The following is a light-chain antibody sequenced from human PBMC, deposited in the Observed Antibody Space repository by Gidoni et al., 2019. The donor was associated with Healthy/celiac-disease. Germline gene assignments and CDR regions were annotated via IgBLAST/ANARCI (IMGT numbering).Light chain of an antibody. Sequence: DIQMTQSPSSLSASVGDRVTITCRASQSISSYLNWYQQKPGKAPKLLIYAASSLQSGVPSRFSGSGSGTDFTLTISILQPEDFATYYCQQSYSILAFGQXTKLEIK. CDR1: QSISSY. J-gene: IGKJ2*01. V-gene: IGKV1-39*01. CDR3: QQSYSILA. CDR2: AAS.